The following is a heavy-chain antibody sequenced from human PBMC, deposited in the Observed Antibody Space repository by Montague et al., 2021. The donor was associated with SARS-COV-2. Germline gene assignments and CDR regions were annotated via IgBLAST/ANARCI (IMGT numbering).Heavy chain of an antibody. CDR3: ARDPWRITIFGVVTRYGMDV. CDR2: IYYSGST. CDR1: GGSFSGYY. V-gene: IGHV4-59*01. D-gene: IGHD3-3*01. Sequence: SETLSLTCAVYGGSFSGYYWTWIRQSPRKGLEWIGYIYYSGSTNYNPSLKSRVTISVDTSKNQFSLKLSSVTAADTAVYYCARDPWRITIFGVVTRYGMDVWGQGTTVTVSS. J-gene: IGHJ6*02.